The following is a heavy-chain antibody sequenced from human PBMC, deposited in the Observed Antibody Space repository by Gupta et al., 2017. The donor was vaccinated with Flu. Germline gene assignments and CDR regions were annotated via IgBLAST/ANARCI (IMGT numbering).Heavy chain of an antibody. V-gene: IGHV3-23*01. J-gene: IGHJ4*02. CDR2: ISRSSAST. CDR3: AKEATGINFDY. Sequence: EVPLLESGGGLVQPGGSLRLSCAASGFTFSFYGMTWVRQAPGKGLEWVSIISRSSASTYYADSVKGRFTISRDDSKNTVSLHMSILRAEDTAVYYCAKEATGINFDYWGQGTLVTVSS. CDR1: GFTFSFYG. D-gene: IGHD1-1*01.